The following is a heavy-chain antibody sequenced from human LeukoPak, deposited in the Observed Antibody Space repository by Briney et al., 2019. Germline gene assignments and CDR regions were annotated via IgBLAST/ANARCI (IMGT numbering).Heavy chain of an antibody. CDR1: GGSFSGYY. V-gene: IGHV4-34*01. J-gene: IGHJ4*02. D-gene: IGHD3-9*01. Sequence: SETLSLTCAVYGGSFSGYYWSWIRQPPGKGLEWIGEINHSGSTNYNPSLKSRVTISVDTSKNQFSLKLSSVTAADTAVYYCASADILTGYHDYWGQGTLVIVSS. CDR3: ASADILTGYHDY. CDR2: INHSGST.